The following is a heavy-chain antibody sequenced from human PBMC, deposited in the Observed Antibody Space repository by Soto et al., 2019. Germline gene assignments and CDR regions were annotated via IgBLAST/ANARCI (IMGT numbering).Heavy chain of an antibody. CDR3: ATETSTWGC. Sequence: EVQLVESGGGLVQPGGSLRLSCVASGFALSNYWINWVRQAPGKGLEWVANIKQDGSERNYVDSVKGRFTISRDNARNSLYLQMNSLRAEDTAAYYCATETSTWGCWGQGTLVTFSS. CDR1: GFALSNYW. CDR2: IKQDGSER. V-gene: IGHV3-7*05. D-gene: IGHD7-27*01. J-gene: IGHJ4*02.